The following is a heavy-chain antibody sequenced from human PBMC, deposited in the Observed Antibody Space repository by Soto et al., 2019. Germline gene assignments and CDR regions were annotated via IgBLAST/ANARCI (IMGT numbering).Heavy chain of an antibody. Sequence: GGSLRLSWAASGFTFSSYAMNWVRQTQEKGLEWVSSISSTSSYTHYSDSVKGRFTISRDNANNSLFLQMNSLRAEDTATYYCARDLALAGNYWGQGVLVTVSS. J-gene: IGHJ4*02. CDR1: GFTFSSYA. CDR3: ARDLALAGNY. D-gene: IGHD6-19*01. V-gene: IGHV3-21*01. CDR2: ISSTSSYT.